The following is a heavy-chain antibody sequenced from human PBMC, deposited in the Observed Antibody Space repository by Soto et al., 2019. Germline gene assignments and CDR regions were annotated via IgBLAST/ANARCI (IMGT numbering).Heavy chain of an antibody. Sequence: PSETLSLTCAVYGGSFSGYYWSWIRQPPGKGLEWIGEINHSGSTNYNPSLKSRVTISVDTSKNQFSLKLSSVTAADMAVYYCARDADENIVVVRNNWFDPWGQGTLVTVSS. CDR1: GGSFSGYY. CDR3: ARDADENIVVVRNNWFDP. J-gene: IGHJ5*02. CDR2: INHSGST. V-gene: IGHV4-34*01. D-gene: IGHD2-2*01.